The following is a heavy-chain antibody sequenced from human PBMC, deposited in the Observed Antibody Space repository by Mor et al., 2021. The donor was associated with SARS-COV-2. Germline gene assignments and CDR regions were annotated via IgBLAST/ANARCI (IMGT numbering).Heavy chain of an antibody. CDR3: ARPRCHGGSCLSSTPLWFFDY. J-gene: IGHJ4*02. CDR2: MYYDGSP. Sequence: IGTMYYDGSPYYNSALKSRVTISLDTPKNQFSLNLKSVTAADTGTYYCARPRCHGGSCLSSTPLWFFDYWGQGHLVTVSS. V-gene: IGHV4-39*01. D-gene: IGHD2-15*01.